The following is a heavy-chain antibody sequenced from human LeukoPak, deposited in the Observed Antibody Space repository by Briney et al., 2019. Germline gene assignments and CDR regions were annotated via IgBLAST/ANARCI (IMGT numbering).Heavy chain of an antibody. Sequence: SETLSLTCTVSGGSISSYYWSWVRQPPGKGLEWIGYTYYSGGTNYNPSLKSRVTISVDTSKNQFSLKLSSVTAADTAVYYCARGYSYGDLSYWGQGTLVTVSS. CDR2: TYYSGGT. J-gene: IGHJ4*02. CDR1: GGSISSYY. V-gene: IGHV4-59*08. D-gene: IGHD4-17*01. CDR3: ARGYSYGDLSY.